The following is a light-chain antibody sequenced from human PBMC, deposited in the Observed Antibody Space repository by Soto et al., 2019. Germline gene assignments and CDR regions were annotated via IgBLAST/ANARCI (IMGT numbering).Light chain of an antibody. V-gene: IGLV3-1*01. CDR1: KLGDKY. CDR3: QAWDTGSAL. CDR2: QDN. Sequence: SYELTQPPSVSVSPGQTASITCSGDKLGDKYTSWYQQKPGQSPVLVIFQDNKRPSGIPERFSASNSGDTATLTISGTQAMDEADYYCQAWDTGSALFGGGTKVTVL. J-gene: IGLJ2*01.